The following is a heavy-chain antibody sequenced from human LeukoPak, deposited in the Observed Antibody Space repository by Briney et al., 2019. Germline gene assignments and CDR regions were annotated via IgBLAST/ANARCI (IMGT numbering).Heavy chain of an antibody. V-gene: IGHV3-23*05. Sequence: GGSLRLSCAASEFIFSDYAMGRVRQAPGKGLEWVSTIDKTTYPTFYADSVKGRFTISRDNSKNTLYLQMNSLRTEDTAVYFCAKFEGATIPGWFNDYWGQGILVTVSS. D-gene: IGHD6-19*01. J-gene: IGHJ4*02. CDR1: EFIFSDYA. CDR3: AKFEGATIPGWFNDY. CDR2: IDKTTYPT.